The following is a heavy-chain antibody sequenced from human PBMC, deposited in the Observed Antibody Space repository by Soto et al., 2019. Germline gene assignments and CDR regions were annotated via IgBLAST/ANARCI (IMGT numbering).Heavy chain of an antibody. Sequence: QVQLVESGGGVVQPGRSLRLSCAASGFTFSSYGMHWVRQAPGKGLEWVAVISYDGINRYYANSVKGQFTISRDNSNSTLCLQMNSLSGEDTAVYHCAMSEVSGMYLDYWGQGVRVTVSS. CDR2: ISYDGINR. CDR1: GFTFSSYG. CDR3: AMSEVSGMYLDY. D-gene: IGHD1-26*01. V-gene: IGHV3-30*03. J-gene: IGHJ4*02.